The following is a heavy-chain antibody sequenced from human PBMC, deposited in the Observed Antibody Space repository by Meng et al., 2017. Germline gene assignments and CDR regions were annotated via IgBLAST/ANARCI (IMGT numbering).Heavy chain of an antibody. CDR2: IYPGDSET. CDR1: GYTFTNYW. Sequence: GGSLRLSCQGSGYTFTNYWIGWVRQMPGKGLEWMGIIYPGDSETTYSPSFQGQVTISADKSITTAYLQWSSLKASDTAMYYCARLGFGEFDAFDIWGQGTMVTVSS. V-gene: IGHV5-51*01. J-gene: IGHJ3*02. D-gene: IGHD3-10*01. CDR3: ARLGFGEFDAFDI.